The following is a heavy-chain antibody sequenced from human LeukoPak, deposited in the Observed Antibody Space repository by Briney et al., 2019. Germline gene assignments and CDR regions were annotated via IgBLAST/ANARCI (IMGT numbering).Heavy chain of an antibody. CDR2: ISSSSSTI. CDR1: GFTFSSYS. CDR3: ARRDYYYGMDV. Sequence: QTGGSLRLSCAASGFTFSSYSMNWVRQAPGKGLEWVSYISSSSSTIYYADSVKGRFTISRDNAKNSLYLQMNSLRAEDTAVYYCARRDYYYGMDVWGQGTTVTVSS. V-gene: IGHV3-48*01. J-gene: IGHJ6*02.